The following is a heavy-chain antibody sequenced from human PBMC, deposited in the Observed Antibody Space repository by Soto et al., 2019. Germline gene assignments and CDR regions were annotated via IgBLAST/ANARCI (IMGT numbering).Heavy chain of an antibody. CDR2: ISDSGGGT. J-gene: IGHJ4*02. CDR3: ARGIDAYNFFDS. CDR1: GFTFSNYA. D-gene: IGHD1-1*01. Sequence: GGSLRLSCEASGFTFSNYAMSWVRQAPGNGLECVSAISDSGGGTYYADSVKGRFTISRDNAKSSLYLQMNSLRAEDTALYYCARGIDAYNFFDSWGQGTLVTVSS. V-gene: IGHV3-23*01.